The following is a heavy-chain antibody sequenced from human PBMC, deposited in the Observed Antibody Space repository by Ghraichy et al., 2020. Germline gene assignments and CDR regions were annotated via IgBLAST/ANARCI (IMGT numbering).Heavy chain of an antibody. V-gene: IGHV3-9*01. D-gene: IGHD2-21*02. Sequence: GGSLRLSCAASGFTFDDYAMHWVRQAPGKGLEWVSGISWNSGSIGYADSVKGRFTISRDNAKNFLFLQMNSLRAEDTALYYCAKDIYSYCGGDCYYFDYWGQGTLVTVSS. CDR3: AKDIYSYCGGDCYYFDY. CDR2: ISWNSGSI. J-gene: IGHJ4*02. CDR1: GFTFDDYA.